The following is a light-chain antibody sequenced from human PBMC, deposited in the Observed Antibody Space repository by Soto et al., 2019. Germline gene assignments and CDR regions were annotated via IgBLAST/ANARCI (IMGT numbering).Light chain of an antibody. Sequence: GDRVTITCRTSQGISGYLAWYQQKPGKAPKLLIYTASILQTGVPTRFGGSGSGTEFTLTVSSLQPEDFATYYCQQLNSFPITFGQGTRLEIK. CDR2: TAS. J-gene: IGKJ5*01. CDR3: QQLNSFPIT. V-gene: IGKV1-9*01. CDR1: QGISGY.